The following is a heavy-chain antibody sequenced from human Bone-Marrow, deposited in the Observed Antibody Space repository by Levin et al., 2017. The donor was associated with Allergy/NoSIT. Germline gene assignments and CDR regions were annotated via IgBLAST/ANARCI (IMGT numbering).Heavy chain of an antibody. CDR2: INDGGGSV. CDR1: GFTFINFA. Sequence: GGSLRLSCAASGFTFINFAMTWVRQAPGKGLEWVSGINDGGGSVYYADSVKGRFTISRDNSRKMVDLEMNRLRADDTAVYYCAKVIGGGLYFDHWGQGALVTVSS. V-gene: IGHV3-23*01. CDR3: AKVIGGGLYFDH. J-gene: IGHJ4*02. D-gene: IGHD2-8*02.